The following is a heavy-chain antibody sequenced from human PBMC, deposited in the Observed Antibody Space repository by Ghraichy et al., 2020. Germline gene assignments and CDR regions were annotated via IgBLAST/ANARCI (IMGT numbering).Heavy chain of an antibody. CDR3: ATTPGGYCTGGICYNYWYFAL. Sequence: GGSLRLSCAASGFTFSSSWMSWVRQPPGKGLEWVASIKQDASENYYVDSVKGRFTVSRDNAKNSLYLQMNNLRGEDTAVYYCATTPGGYCTGGICYNYWYFALWGRGTLVTVSS. D-gene: IGHD2-8*02. J-gene: IGHJ2*01. CDR1: GFTFSSSW. V-gene: IGHV3-7*01. CDR2: IKQDASEN.